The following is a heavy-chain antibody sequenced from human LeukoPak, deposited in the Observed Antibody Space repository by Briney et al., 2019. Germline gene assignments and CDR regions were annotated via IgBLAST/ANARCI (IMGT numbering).Heavy chain of an antibody. CDR3: ARYRSGGSCYYVY. J-gene: IGHJ4*02. CDR2: INPNSGGT. V-gene: IGHV1-2*02. D-gene: IGHD2-15*01. Sequence: RQAPGXXXXXMGWINPNSGGTNYAQKFQGRVTMTRDTSISTAYMELSRLRSDDTAVYYCARYRSGGSCYYVYWGQGTLVTVSS.